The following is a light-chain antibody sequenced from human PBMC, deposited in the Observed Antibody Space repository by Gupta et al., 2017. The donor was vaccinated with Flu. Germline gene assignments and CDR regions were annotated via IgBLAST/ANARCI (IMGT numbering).Light chain of an antibody. J-gene: IGKJ3*01. Sequence: VFTQSPDTLSLLPGERATLSCRPSHSISSTYLGWYQQKPGQAPRLLIHSASTRATGVPERFSVSGSGTDFTLTISRLEPEDSAVYYCQQYGTAPFTFGHGTRVDIK. CDR1: HSISSTY. CDR2: SAS. CDR3: QQYGTAPFT. V-gene: IGKV3-20*01.